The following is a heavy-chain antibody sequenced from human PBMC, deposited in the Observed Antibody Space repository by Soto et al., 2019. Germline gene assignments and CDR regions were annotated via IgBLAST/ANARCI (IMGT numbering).Heavy chain of an antibody. D-gene: IGHD2-2*01. CDR2: IYYSGST. V-gene: IGHV4-30-4*01. CDR1: VGSISSGDYY. CDR3: ATTLVGYCSSTRCNFSHYGMDV. Sequence: SETLSLTCTFSVGSISSGDYYCSWIRQPPWKGLEWIGYIYYSGSTYYNPSLKSRVTISVDTSKNQFSLKLSSVTAADTAVYYCATTLVGYCSSTRCNFSHYGMDVWGQGTTVIVSS. J-gene: IGHJ6*02.